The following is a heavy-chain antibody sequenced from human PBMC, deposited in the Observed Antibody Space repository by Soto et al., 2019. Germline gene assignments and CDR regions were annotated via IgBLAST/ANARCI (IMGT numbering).Heavy chain of an antibody. Sequence: ASVKGYCKASGYTFTSYGISWVRQAPGQGLEWMGWISAYNGNTNYAQKLQGRVTMTTDTSTSTAYMELRSLRGEDTAVYYCARDPGKWGRSYYGRDVWGQGTTVTVSS. D-gene: IGHD3-16*01. CDR2: ISAYNGNT. CDR1: GYTFTSYG. V-gene: IGHV1-18*04. CDR3: ARDPGKWGRSYYGRDV. J-gene: IGHJ6*02.